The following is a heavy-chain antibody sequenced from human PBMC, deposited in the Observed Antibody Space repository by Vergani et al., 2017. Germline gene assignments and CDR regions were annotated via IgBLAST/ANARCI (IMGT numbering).Heavy chain of an antibody. Sequence: QVQLQESGPGLVKPPGTLSLTCAVSGDSISSNNCWTWVRQPPGKGLEWIGEICHTEDTKYSPSLKSRVTVSVDESRNLFSLRLNSVTAADTAVYYCAKDWEASIAAAVTGYWGQGTLVTVSS. CDR2: ICHTEDT. J-gene: IGHJ4*02. D-gene: IGHD6-13*01. CDR1: GDSISSNNC. V-gene: IGHV4-4*03. CDR3: AKDWEASIAAAVTGY.